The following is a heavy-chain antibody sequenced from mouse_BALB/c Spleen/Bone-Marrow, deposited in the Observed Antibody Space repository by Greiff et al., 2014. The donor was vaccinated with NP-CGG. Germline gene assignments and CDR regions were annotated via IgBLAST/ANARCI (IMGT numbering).Heavy chain of an antibody. J-gene: IGHJ4*01. CDR2: INPYNDDT. V-gene: IGHV1-14*01. CDR3: ARGGITNYYGLDY. CDR1: GYTFTSYV. D-gene: IGHD2-4*01. Sequence: LEESGPELVKPGASVMMSCKASGYTFTSYVIHWVKQKPGQGLEWIAYINPYNDDTKYNEKLKGKATLTSDKSSSTANMEFSSLTSEDSAVFYCARGGITNYYGLDYWDQGTSVTVSS.